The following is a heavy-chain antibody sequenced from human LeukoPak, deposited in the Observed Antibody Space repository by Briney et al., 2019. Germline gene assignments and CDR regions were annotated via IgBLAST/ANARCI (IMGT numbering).Heavy chain of an antibody. CDR1: GFTFSSYA. D-gene: IGHD3-22*01. V-gene: IGHV3-23*01. CDR3: AKDHPPTYYYDSSGYYGLSYYFDY. J-gene: IGHJ4*02. Sequence: GGSLRLSCAASGFTFSSYAMSWVRQAPGKGLEWVSAIGGSGGSTYYADSVKGRFTISRDNSKNTLYLQMNSLRAEDTAVYYCAKDHPPTYYYDSSGYYGLSYYFDYWGQGTLVTVSS. CDR2: IGGSGGST.